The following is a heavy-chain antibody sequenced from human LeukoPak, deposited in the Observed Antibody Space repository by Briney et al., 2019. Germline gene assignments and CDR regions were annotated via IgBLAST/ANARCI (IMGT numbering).Heavy chain of an antibody. CDR2: ISGSGGGT. CDR3: AHPTEYSSSWYGNWFDP. D-gene: IGHD6-13*01. J-gene: IGHJ5*02. CDR1: GFTFSRYA. V-gene: IGHV3-23*01. Sequence: GGSLRLSCAASGFTFSRYAMSWVRQAPGKGLEWVSAISGSGGGTYYADSVKGRFTISRDNSKNTLYLQMNSLRAEDTAVYYCAHPTEYSSSWYGNWFDPWGQGTLVTVSS.